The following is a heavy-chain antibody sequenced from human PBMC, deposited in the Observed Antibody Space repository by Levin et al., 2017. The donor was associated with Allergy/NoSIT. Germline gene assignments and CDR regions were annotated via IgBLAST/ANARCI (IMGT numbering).Heavy chain of an antibody. Sequence: GESLKISCAASGFTFSSYSMNWVRQAPGKGLEWVSSISSSSSYIYYADSVKGRFTISRDNAKNSLYLQMNSLRAEDTAVYYCAREGDRGFDDFWRGWFDPWGQGTLVTVSS. CDR2: ISSSSSYI. D-gene: IGHD3-3*01. V-gene: IGHV3-21*01. CDR3: AREGDRGFDDFWRGWFDP. J-gene: IGHJ5*02. CDR1: GFTFSSYS.